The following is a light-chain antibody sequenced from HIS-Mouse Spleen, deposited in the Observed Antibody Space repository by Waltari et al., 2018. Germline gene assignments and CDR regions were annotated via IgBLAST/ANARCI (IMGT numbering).Light chain of an antibody. V-gene: IGLV2-23*01. J-gene: IGLJ1*01. CDR3: CSYAGSSTYV. CDR1: SSDVGSNNI. Sequence: QSALTQPASVSGSPGQSITISCTGTSSDVGSNNIVSWYQQHPGKAPKLMIYEGSKRPSGVSNPFSGSKSGNTASLTSAGLQAEDEADYYCCSYAGSSTYVFGTGTKVTVL. CDR2: EGS.